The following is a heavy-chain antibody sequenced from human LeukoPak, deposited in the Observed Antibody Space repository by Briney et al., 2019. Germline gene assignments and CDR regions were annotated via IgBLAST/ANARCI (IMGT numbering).Heavy chain of an antibody. Sequence: GESLKTSCKGSGYSFTSYWIGWVRQMPGKGLEWMGIIYPGDSDTRYSPSFQGQVTISADKSISTAYLQWSSLKASDTAMYYCAGWSSTSCYYGCWFDPWGQGTLVTVSS. CDR3: AGWSSTSCYYGCWFDP. V-gene: IGHV5-51*01. D-gene: IGHD2-2*01. CDR1: GYSFTSYW. J-gene: IGHJ5*02. CDR2: IYPGDSDT.